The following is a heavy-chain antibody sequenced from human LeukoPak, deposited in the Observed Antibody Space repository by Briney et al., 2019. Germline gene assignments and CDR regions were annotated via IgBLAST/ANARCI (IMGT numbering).Heavy chain of an antibody. D-gene: IGHD6-19*01. Sequence: ASVKVSCKASGYTFTSYGISWVRQAPGQGLEWMGWISAYNGNTNYAQKLQGRVTMTTDTSTSTAYMELRSLRSDDTAVYYCARVVAVAGPGWFDPWGQGTLVTVSS. CDR3: ARVVAVAGPGWFDP. J-gene: IGHJ5*02. CDR1: GYTFTSYG. CDR2: ISAYNGNT. V-gene: IGHV1-18*01.